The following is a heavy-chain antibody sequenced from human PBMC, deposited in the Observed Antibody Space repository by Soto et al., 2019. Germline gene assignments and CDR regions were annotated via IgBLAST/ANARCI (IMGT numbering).Heavy chain of an antibody. V-gene: IGHV5-51*01. D-gene: IGHD3-22*01. J-gene: IGHJ5*01. CDR2: IYPDDSDI. CDR1: GYRFTSYW. CDR3: VRLGYETTYSSGYYLFDS. Sequence: GESLKISCQASGYRFTSYWIAWVRQMPGKGLEWVGIIYPDDSDIKYSPSFQGQVTLSADRSNSTAYLQWRSLTAADTAVYYFVRLGYETTYSSGYYLFDSWGQGTLVTVSS.